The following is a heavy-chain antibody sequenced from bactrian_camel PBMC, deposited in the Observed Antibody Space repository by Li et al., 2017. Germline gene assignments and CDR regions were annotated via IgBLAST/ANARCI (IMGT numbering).Heavy chain of an antibody. CDR3: AAGTSPTCIEARRVAY. J-gene: IGHJ4*01. V-gene: IGHV3S53*01. D-gene: IGHD1*01. CDR2: IDVDGTP. Sequence: HVQLVESGGGLVQPGGSLRLSCAASGNTDSINYIGWFRQAPGKEREGVAHIDVDGTPAYKESVKGRFIISRENANNTAYLEINGLKPEDTATYYCAAGTSPTCIEARRVAYWGQGTQVTVS. CDR1: GNTDSINY.